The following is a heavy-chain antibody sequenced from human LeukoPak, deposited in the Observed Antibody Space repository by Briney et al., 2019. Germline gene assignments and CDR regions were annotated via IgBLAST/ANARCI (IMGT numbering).Heavy chain of an antibody. V-gene: IGHV1-2*02. CDR2: INPSSGGT. D-gene: IGHD1-26*01. CDR3: ARGEGYSGSYRADY. Sequence: ASVRVSCKASGYTFTDYYMHWVRQAPGQGLEWMGWINPSSGGTNYAQKFQGRVTMTRDTSISTAYMELNRLRSDDTALYYCARGEGYSGSYRADYWGQGTLVTVSS. CDR1: GYTFTDYY. J-gene: IGHJ4*02.